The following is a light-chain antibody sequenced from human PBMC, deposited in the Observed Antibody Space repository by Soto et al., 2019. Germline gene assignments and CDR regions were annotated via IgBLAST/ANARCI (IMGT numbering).Light chain of an antibody. CDR2: DVS. CDR1: SSDVGGYNY. Sequence: QSALTQPASVSGSPGQSITISCTGTSSDVGGYNYVSWYQQHPGKAPKLMIYDVSNRPSGVSNRFSCSKSGNTASLTISGPQAEDEADYYYSSSTSSSSLLDVFGTGTKVTVL. J-gene: IGLJ1*01. CDR3: SSSTSSSSLLDV. V-gene: IGLV2-14*01.